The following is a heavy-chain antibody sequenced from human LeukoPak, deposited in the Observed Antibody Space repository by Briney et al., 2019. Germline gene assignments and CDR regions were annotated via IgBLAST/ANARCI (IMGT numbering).Heavy chain of an antibody. V-gene: IGHV1-46*01. Sequence: ASVKVSCKASGDTFTNYYIHWVRQAPGQGLEWMGIINPSGDGTSYTQNFQGRVTVTRDMSTSTVFMELTSLRSEDTAVYFCAREPPSTGYFDYWGQGTLVTVSS. CDR2: INPSGDGT. D-gene: IGHD1-1*01. CDR3: AREPPSTGYFDY. J-gene: IGHJ4*02. CDR1: GDTFTNYY.